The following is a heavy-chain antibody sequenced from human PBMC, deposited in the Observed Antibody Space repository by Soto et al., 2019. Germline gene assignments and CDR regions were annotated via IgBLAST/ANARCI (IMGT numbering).Heavy chain of an antibody. V-gene: IGHV3-74*01. Sequence: PVGSLRLSFAGSGFTFSVCLIHWVRQAPGKGPVWVSRLNPNGTFTSYADSVKGRFTISRDNAKNTLYLQMNSLRVEDTAVYYCARSDWFDPWGQGTLVTVSS. CDR1: GFTFSVCL. J-gene: IGHJ5*02. CDR2: LNPNGTFT. CDR3: ARSDWFDP.